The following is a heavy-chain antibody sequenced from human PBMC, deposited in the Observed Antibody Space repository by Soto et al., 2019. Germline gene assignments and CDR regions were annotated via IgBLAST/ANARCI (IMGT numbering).Heavy chain of an antibody. CDR2: ISSNGGST. CDR3: VKDHSELGYYFDY. Sequence: GGSLRLSCAASGFTFSSYAMHWVRQAPGKGLEYVSAISSNGGSTYYADSVKGRFTISRDNSKNTLYLQMSSLRAEDTAVYYCVKDHSELGYYFDYWGQGTLVTVSS. CDR1: GFTFSSYA. J-gene: IGHJ4*02. D-gene: IGHD3-16*01. V-gene: IGHV3-64D*06.